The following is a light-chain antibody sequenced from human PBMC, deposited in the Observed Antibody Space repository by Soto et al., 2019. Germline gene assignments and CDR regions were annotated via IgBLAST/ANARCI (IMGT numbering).Light chain of an antibody. CDR1: QTINSRD. Sequence: EIVLTQSPGTLSLPPGERATLSCRASQTINSRDLARYQQRPGQAPRLLLYGASSRATGIPDRFTGSGSGTDFTLTISRLEPEDFAVYYCQQYDTFGQGNKLEIK. J-gene: IGKJ2*01. CDR3: QQYDT. CDR2: GAS. V-gene: IGKV3-20*01.